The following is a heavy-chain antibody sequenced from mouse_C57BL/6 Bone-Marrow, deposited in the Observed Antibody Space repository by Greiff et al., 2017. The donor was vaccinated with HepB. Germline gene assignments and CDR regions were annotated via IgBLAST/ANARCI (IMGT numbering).Heavy chain of an antibody. Sequence: QVQLQQSGAELMKPGASVKLSCKATGYTFTGYWIEWVKQRPGHGLEWIGEILPGSGSTNYNEKFKGKATFTADTSSNTAYMQLSSLTTEDSAIYYCARRSIYYYSSRLYYYAMDYWGQGTSVTVSS. CDR2: ILPGSGST. CDR1: GYTFTGYW. J-gene: IGHJ4*01. D-gene: IGHD1-1*01. V-gene: IGHV1-9*01. CDR3: ARRSIYYYSSRLYYYAMDY.